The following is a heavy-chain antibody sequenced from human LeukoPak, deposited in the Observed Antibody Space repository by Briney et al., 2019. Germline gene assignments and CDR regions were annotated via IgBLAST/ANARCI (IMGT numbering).Heavy chain of an antibody. J-gene: IGHJ4*02. Sequence: SETLSLTCTVSGDSISSYYWSWIRQPAGKGLEWIGRIYTSGSTNYNPSLKSRVTMSVDTSKNQFSLKLSSVTAADTAVYYCARGGPSSSIAAAGLLHYWGQGTLVTVSS. CDR1: GDSISSYY. CDR3: ARGGPSSSIAAAGLLHY. D-gene: IGHD6-13*01. CDR2: IYTSGST. V-gene: IGHV4-4*07.